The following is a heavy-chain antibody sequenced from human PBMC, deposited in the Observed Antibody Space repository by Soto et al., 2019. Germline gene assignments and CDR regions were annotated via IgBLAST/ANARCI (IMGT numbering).Heavy chain of an antibody. J-gene: IGHJ6*02. CDR3: ARDGSGYRSRASPMDV. Sequence: QVQLVQSGAEVKKPGSSVKVSCKASGDTFSSYAISWVRQAPGKGLEWMGGIIPIFGTAHSAQKFQCRVTINADESTSTAYMELSSLRSEDTAVYYCARDGSGYRSRASPMDVWGQWTTVTVSS. CDR2: IIPIFGTA. D-gene: IGHD3-22*01. CDR1: GDTFSSYA. V-gene: IGHV1-69*01.